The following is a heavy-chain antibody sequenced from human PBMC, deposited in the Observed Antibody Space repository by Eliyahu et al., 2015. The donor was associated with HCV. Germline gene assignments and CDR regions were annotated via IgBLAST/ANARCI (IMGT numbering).Heavy chain of an antibody. V-gene: IGHV1-69*04. D-gene: IGHD4-17*01. CDR2: IIPILGIA. CDR1: GGTFXSYA. J-gene: IGHJ4*02. Sequence: QVQLVQSGAXVKKPGSSVXVSXKASGGTFXSYAISWVRQAPGQRLEWMGRIIPILGIANYAQKFQGRVTITADKSTSTAYMELSSLRSEDTAVYYCARAPSYYGDYVQPIDYWGQGTLVTVSS. CDR3: ARAPSYYGDYVQPIDY.